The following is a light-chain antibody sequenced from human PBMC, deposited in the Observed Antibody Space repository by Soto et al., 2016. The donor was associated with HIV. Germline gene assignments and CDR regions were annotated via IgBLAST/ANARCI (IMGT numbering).Light chain of an antibody. CDR3: QVWDSSSDHVI. Sequence: SYVVAQPPSVSVAPGKTARITCGGNNIGTKSVHWYQQKPGQAPVLVDYDDSDRPSGIPERFSGSRSGNTATLTISRVEAGDEADYYCQVWDSSSDHVIFGGGTKLTVL. CDR1: NIGTKS. V-gene: IGLV3-21*01. CDR2: DDS. J-gene: IGLJ2*01.